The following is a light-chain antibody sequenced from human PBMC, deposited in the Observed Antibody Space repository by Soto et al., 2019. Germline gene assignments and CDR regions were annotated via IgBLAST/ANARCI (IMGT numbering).Light chain of an antibody. CDR1: QSIGPY. CDR2: DAS. V-gene: IGKV3-11*01. J-gene: IGKJ1*01. CDR3: PQRSNSPPTCT. Sequence: EMVLTQSPATLSLSPVDRATLSCRASQSIGPYLAWYQQKAGQAPRLLIYDASNRATGIPPRFSGSGSGTDLPLTIRSPEPEDFAVYFCPQRSNSPPTCTFGQGTKVYIK.